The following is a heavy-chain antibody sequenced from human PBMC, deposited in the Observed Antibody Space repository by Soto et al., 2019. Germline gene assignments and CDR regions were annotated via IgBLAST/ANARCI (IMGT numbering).Heavy chain of an antibody. J-gene: IGHJ5*02. CDR1: GYTFTSYA. CDR2: INAGNGNT. D-gene: IGHD6-13*01. Sequence: GASVKVSCKASGYTFTSYAMHWVRQAPGQRLEWMGWINAGNGNTKYSQKFQGRVTITRDISASTAYMELSSLRSEDTAVYYCARSRGSSSWHTFDPWGQGTLVTVSS. CDR3: ARSRGSSSWHTFDP. V-gene: IGHV1-3*01.